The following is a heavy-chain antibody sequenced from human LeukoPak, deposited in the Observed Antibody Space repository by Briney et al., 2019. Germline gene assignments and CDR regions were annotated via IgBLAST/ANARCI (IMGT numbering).Heavy chain of an antibody. CDR1: GGSISSYY. Sequence: SETLSLTCTVSGGSISSYYWSWIRQPPGKGLEWIGYIYYSGSTNYNPPLKSRVTISVDTSKNQFSLKLSSVTAADTAVYYCARGLATSTLVFDYWGQGTLVTVSS. J-gene: IGHJ4*02. CDR2: IYYSGST. CDR3: ARGLATSTLVFDY. V-gene: IGHV4-59*01. D-gene: IGHD5-12*01.